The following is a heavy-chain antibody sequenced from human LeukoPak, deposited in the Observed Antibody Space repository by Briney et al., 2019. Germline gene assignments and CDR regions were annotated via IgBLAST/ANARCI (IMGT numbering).Heavy chain of an antibody. Sequence: GGSLRLSCAASGFTLSSYTMNWVRQAPGKGLEWVSSITSSSSYIYYADSVKGRFTISRDNAKNTLYLQMNSLRAEDTAVYYCAKGGGLGGYYDSSGSNPYAFDIWGQGTMVTVSS. CDR2: ITSSSSYI. CDR1: GFTLSSYT. CDR3: AKGGGLGGYYDSSGSNPYAFDI. D-gene: IGHD3-22*01. J-gene: IGHJ3*02. V-gene: IGHV3-21*01.